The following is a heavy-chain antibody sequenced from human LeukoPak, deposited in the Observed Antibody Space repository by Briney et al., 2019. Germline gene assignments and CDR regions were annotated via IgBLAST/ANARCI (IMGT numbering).Heavy chain of an antibody. CDR2: ISSSSSYI. CDR3: ARARGVPSWFDP. D-gene: IGHD3-10*01. CDR1: GFTFSSYS. V-gene: IGHV3-21*01. Sequence: GGSLRLSCAASGFTFSSYSMNWVRQAPGKGLEWVSSISSSSSYIYYADSVKGRFTISRDNAKNSLYLQMNSLRAEGTAVYYCARARGVPSWFDPWGQGTLVTASS. J-gene: IGHJ5*02.